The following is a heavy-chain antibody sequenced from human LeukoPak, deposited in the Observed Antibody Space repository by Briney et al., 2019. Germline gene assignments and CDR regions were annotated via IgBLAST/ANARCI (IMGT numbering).Heavy chain of an antibody. J-gene: IGHJ6*04. CDR1: GGTFSSYA. Sequence: SVKVSCKASGGTFSSYAISWVRQAPGQGLEWMGGIIPIFGTANYAQKFQGRVTITADEPTSTAYMELSSLRSEDTAVYYCASWNRDIVVVPAAIGGMDVWGKGTTVTVSS. CDR2: IIPIFGTA. CDR3: ASWNRDIVVVPAAIGGMDV. V-gene: IGHV1-69*01. D-gene: IGHD2-2*02.